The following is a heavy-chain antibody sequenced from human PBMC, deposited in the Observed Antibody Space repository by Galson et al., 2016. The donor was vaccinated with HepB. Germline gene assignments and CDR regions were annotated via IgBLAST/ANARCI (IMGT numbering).Heavy chain of an antibody. Sequence: SLRLSCAASGFTFSNYAMNWVRQAPGKGLEWVSAISGRGGSTFYAESVKGRFTISRDNSRNTLYLQMNSLRAGDTAVYYCARGDSSYSGMDVWGQGTAATVSS. CDR1: GFTFSNYA. J-gene: IGHJ6*02. D-gene: IGHD6-6*01. V-gene: IGHV3-23*01. CDR2: ISGRGGST. CDR3: ARGDSSYSGMDV.